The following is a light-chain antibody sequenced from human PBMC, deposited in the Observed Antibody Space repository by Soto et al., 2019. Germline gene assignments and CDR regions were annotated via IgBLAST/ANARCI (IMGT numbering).Light chain of an antibody. CDR2: GAS. V-gene: IGKV3-20*01. J-gene: IGKJ4*01. CDR1: QSVSSN. Sequence: EIVMTQSAGTLSLAGVERATLSCRASQSVSSNLAWYQQKPGQAPRLLIYGASTRATGIPDRFSGGGSGTDFTLTISRLEPEDFAVYYCQQFSSYPLTFGGGTKVDIK. CDR3: QQFSSYPLT.